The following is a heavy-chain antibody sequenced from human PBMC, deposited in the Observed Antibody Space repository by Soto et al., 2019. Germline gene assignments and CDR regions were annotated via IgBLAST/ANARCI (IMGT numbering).Heavy chain of an antibody. V-gene: IGHV3-21*01. CDR2: ITNRGTHT. CDR1: GFSFSSYT. J-gene: IGHJ5*01. D-gene: IGHD2-15*01. CDR3: ARAHEVAWFDS. Sequence: EVQLVESGGGLVKPGESLRLSCAASGFSFSSYTMNWVRQAPGKGLQWVSSITNRGTHTYSADSVKGRFTISRDNDKNSLYLKMNHLGAEDTAIYFCARAHEVAWFDSWGLGTLVTVTS.